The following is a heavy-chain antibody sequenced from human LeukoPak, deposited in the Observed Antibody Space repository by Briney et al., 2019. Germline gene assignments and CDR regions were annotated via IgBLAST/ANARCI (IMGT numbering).Heavy chain of an antibody. CDR3: VRSVGSDWGHFDF. CDR2: IAWNSGTI. CDR1: GFNFDQYA. D-gene: IGHD7-27*01. J-gene: IGHJ4*02. Sequence: GRSLRLSCATSGFNFDQYAMFWVRQAPGKGLEWVTGIAWNSGTIAYADSVKGRFTISRDNAKSSLYLQMNSLRTEDTALYYCVRSVGSDWGHFDFRGQGTLVTVSS. V-gene: IGHV3-9*01.